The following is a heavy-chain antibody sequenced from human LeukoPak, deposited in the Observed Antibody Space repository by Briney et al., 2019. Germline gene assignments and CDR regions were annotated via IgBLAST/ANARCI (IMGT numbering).Heavy chain of an antibody. CDR3: ASYIAVAGTSVY. CDR2: INHSGST. Sequence: SETLSLTCTVSGYSISSGYYWGWIRQPPGKGLEWIGEINHSGSTNYNPSLKSRVTISVDTSKNQFSLKLSSVTAADTAVYYCASYIAVAGTSVYWGQGTLVTVSS. J-gene: IGHJ4*02. V-gene: IGHV4-38-2*02. CDR1: GYSISSGYY. D-gene: IGHD6-19*01.